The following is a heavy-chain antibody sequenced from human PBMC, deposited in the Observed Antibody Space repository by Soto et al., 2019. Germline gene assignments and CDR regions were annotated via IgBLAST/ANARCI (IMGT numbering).Heavy chain of an antibody. J-gene: IGHJ3*02. CDR3: AREMSYYYDSSGLDAFDI. Sequence: QVQLVQSGAEVKKPGASVKVSCKASGYTFTTYGISWVRQAPGQGLEWMGWLNTYNGNTNYPQKLQGRLTMTTDTSPSTAYMQLRSLRSDDTAVYYCAREMSYYYDSSGLDAFDIWGQGTMVTVSS. CDR1: GYTFTTYG. D-gene: IGHD3-22*01. V-gene: IGHV1-18*01. CDR2: LNTYNGNT.